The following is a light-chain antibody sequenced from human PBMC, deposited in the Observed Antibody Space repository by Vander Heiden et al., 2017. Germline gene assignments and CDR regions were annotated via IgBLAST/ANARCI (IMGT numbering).Light chain of an antibody. CDR3: QQYDNWPPDT. Sequence: IVLTQSPATLYVSPGERATLSCRASQTSRSNLAWYQHKRGQGHRLLIYGSDDRATGIPAISSRQSEDFAVYYCQQYDNWPPDTFGGGTMVEIK. CDR2: GSD. J-gene: IGKJ4*01. V-gene: IGKV3D-15*01. CDR1: QTSRSN.